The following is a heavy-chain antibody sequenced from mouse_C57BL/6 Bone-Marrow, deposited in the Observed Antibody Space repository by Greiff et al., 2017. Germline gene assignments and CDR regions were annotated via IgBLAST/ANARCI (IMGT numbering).Heavy chain of an antibody. V-gene: IGHV1-50*01. CDR2: IDPSDSYT. CDR1: GYTFTSYW. Sequence: QVQLQQPGAELVKPGASVKLSCKASGYTFTSYWMQWVKQRPGQGLEWIGEIDPSDSYTNYNQKFKGKATLTVDTSSSTAYMQLSSLTSEDSAVYYCARDRPHTITTFAYWGQGTLVTVSA. J-gene: IGHJ3*01. D-gene: IGHD1-1*01. CDR3: ARDRPHTITTFAY.